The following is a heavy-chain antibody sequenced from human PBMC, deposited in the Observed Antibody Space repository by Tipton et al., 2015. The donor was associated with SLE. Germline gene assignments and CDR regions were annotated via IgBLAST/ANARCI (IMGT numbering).Heavy chain of an antibody. V-gene: IGHV4-61*09. CDR3: ARGLRADSTSHFDH. Sequence: LRLSCTVSGDSISRGSYYCTWIRQPAGKGLEWIGQIQNSGSTNYDPSLTSRVTISIYTTKNQFSLRLSSVTAADTAVYYCARGLRADSTSHFDHWGPGTLVTVSS. CDR1: GDSISRGSYY. CDR2: IQNSGST. J-gene: IGHJ4*02. D-gene: IGHD6-13*01.